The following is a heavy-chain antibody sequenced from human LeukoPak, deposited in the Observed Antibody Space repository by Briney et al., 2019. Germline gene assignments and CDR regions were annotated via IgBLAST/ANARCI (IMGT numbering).Heavy chain of an antibody. CDR2: IKQDGSEK. V-gene: IGHV3-7*05. J-gene: IGHJ4*02. CDR3: ARDLVVAVAGFDY. D-gene: IGHD6-19*01. CDR1: GFTFSTYI. Sequence: GGSLRLSCAASGFTFSTYIMNWVRQAPGKGLEWVANIKQDGSEKYYVDSVKGRFTISRDNAKNSLYLQMNSLRAEDTAVYYCARDLVVAVAGFDYWGQGTLVTVSS.